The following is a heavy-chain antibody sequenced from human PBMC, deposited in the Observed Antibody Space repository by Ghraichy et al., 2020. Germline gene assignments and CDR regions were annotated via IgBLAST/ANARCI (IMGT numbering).Heavy chain of an antibody. D-gene: IGHD3-16*01. CDR1: GGSISGGGYF. Sequence: SETLSLTCTVSGGSISGGGYFWSWIRQHPGKGLEYIGYIYYSGSTFYNPSLRSRVTILIDTSENQFSLKLNSVTAADTAVYYCARGVISGGHFYGMDVWGQGTTVTVSS. V-gene: IGHV4-31*03. CDR3: ARGVISGGHFYGMDV. J-gene: IGHJ6*02. CDR2: IYYSGST.